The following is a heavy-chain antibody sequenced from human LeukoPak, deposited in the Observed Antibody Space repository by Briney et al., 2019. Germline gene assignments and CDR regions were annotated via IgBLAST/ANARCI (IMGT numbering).Heavy chain of an antibody. CDR1: GGSISSYY. V-gene: IGHV4-4*07. CDR2: MYTSGST. J-gene: IGHJ3*02. D-gene: IGHD1-26*01. Sequence: SETLSLTCTVSGGSISSYYWSWIRQPAGKGLEWIGRMYTSGSTNYNPSLKSRVTMSVDTSKNQFSLKLSSVTAADTAVYYCARDGPIGGTWVAFDIWGQGTMVTASS. CDR3: ARDGPIGGTWVAFDI.